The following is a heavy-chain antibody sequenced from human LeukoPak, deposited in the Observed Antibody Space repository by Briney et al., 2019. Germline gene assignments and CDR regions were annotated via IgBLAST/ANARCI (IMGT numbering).Heavy chain of an antibody. CDR1: GFTVSSNY. V-gene: IGHV4-59*02. D-gene: IGHD1-26*01. CDR2: IYYSGST. Sequence: PGGSLRLSCAASGFTVSSNYVNWVRQAPGKGLEWIGYIYYSGSTNYNPSLKSRVTISVDTSKNQFSLKLSSVTAADTAVYYCAREIRIVGAALAAFDIWGQGTMVTVSS. CDR3: AREIRIVGAALAAFDI. J-gene: IGHJ3*02.